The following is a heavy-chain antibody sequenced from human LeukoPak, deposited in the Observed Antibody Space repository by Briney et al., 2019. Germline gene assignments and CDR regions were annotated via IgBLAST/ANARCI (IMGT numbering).Heavy chain of an antibody. Sequence: PGGSLRLSCAASGFTFSSYAMSSVRQAPGKGLEWVSAITATSSSTHDADSAQGRFTISRDNSKTTLYLQMNSLRPEDTAIYYCAKLFESGTYNNFFHYWGQGTLVTVFS. J-gene: IGHJ4*02. CDR1: GFTFSSYA. D-gene: IGHD3-10*01. CDR2: ITATSSST. V-gene: IGHV3-23*01. CDR3: AKLFESGTYNNFFHY.